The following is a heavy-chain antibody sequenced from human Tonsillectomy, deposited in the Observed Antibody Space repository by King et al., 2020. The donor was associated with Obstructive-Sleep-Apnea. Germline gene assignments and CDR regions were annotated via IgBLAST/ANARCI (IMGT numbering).Heavy chain of an antibody. Sequence: EVQLVESGGDLVQPGRSLRLSCAASGFTFDDYAMHWVRQPPGKGLEWVSSISWKSSSIGYADSVKGRFTISRDNAKSSLYLQMNSLRVEDTALYFCAKDIGYSSPHYNYGMDGWGQGTTVTVSS. CDR2: ISWKSSSI. D-gene: IGHD5-18*01. J-gene: IGHJ6*02. CDR1: GFTFDDYA. V-gene: IGHV3-9*01. CDR3: AKDIGYSSPHYNYGMDG.